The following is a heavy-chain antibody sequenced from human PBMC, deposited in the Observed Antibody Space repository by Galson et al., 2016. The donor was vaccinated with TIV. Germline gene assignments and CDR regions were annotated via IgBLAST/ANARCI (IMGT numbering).Heavy chain of an antibody. CDR3: AFASGTFWSHGMDV. J-gene: IGHJ6*02. D-gene: IGHD3-3*01. V-gene: IGHV3-11*06. CDR1: EFTFRDYY. Sequence: SLRLSCAASEFTFRDYYMSWIRQAPGKGLEWLSYVGTRSSYTSYADSVKGRFTTSRDDAKKSVYLQMNSLRAEDTAVYYCAFASGTFWSHGMDVWGQGTTVTVSS. CDR2: VGTRSSYT.